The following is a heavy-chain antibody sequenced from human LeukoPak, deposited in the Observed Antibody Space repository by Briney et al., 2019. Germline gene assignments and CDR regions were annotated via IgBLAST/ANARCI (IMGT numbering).Heavy chain of an antibody. J-gene: IGHJ4*02. V-gene: IGHV3-30*02. Sequence: GGSLRLSCAASGLTFSSYGMHWVRQAPGKGLEWVAFIRYDGSNKYYADSVKGRFTISRDNSKNTLYLQMNSLRAEDTAVYYCAKVWFGDPPGAGMGYWGQGTLVTVSS. CDR2: IRYDGSNK. CDR1: GLTFSSYG. CDR3: AKVWFGDPPGAGMGY. D-gene: IGHD3-10*01.